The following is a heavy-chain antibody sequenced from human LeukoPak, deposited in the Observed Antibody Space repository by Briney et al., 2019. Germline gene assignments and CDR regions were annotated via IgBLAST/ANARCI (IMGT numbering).Heavy chain of an antibody. D-gene: IGHD7-27*01. V-gene: IGHV3-21*05. J-gene: IGHJ4*02. CDR2: ITGSTT. CDR3: ARDLNWAFDY. CDR1: GFTFSSYG. Sequence: GGSLRLSCAASGFTFSSYGMHWVRQAPGKGLEWVSYITGSTTIPAYATYADSVKGRFTISRDNAKNSLYLQMNSLRAEDTAVYYCARDLNWAFDYWGQGSLVTVSS.